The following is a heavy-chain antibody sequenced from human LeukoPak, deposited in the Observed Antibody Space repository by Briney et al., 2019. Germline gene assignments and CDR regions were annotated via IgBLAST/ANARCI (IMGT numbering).Heavy chain of an antibody. D-gene: IGHD5-18*01. Sequence: SQTLSLTCTVSGGSISSGNYYWSWIRQPAGKGLEWIGRMYFTGSGNYNPSLKSRVTISIDTSKNQFSLRLTSVTAADTAVYYCARFSTTPGGYTYGRRVFDFWGQGTLVIVSS. CDR3: ARFSTTPGGYTYGRRVFDF. J-gene: IGHJ4*02. CDR1: GGSISSGNYY. V-gene: IGHV4-61*02. CDR2: MYFTGSG.